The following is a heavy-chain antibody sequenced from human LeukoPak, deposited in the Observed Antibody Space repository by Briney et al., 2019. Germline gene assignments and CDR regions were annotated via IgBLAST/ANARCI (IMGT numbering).Heavy chain of an antibody. J-gene: IGHJ4*02. D-gene: IGHD3-10*01. Sequence: GASVKVSCKASGYTFTSYGISWVQQAPGQGLEWMGWISAYNGNTNYAQKLQGRVTMTTDTSTSTAYMELRSLRSDDTAVYYCAREKYYYGSGSSYYFDYWGQGTLVTVSS. CDR1: GYTFTSYG. V-gene: IGHV1-18*04. CDR2: ISAYNGNT. CDR3: AREKYYYGSGSSYYFDY.